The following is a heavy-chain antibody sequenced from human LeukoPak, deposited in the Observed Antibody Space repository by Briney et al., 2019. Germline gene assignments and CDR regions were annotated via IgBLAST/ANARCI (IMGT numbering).Heavy chain of an antibody. J-gene: IGHJ4*02. D-gene: IGHD2-21*02. CDR3: ARDTDQYCGRDCYVDY. Sequence: GGSLRLSCAASGFTFSSYAMHWVRQAPGKGLEWVSSISSSSSYIYYADSVKGRFTISRDNARNSLYLQMDSLRAEDTAVYYCARDTDQYCGRDCYVDYWGQGTLVTVSS. CDR2: ISSSSSYI. CDR1: GFTFSSYA. V-gene: IGHV3-21*01.